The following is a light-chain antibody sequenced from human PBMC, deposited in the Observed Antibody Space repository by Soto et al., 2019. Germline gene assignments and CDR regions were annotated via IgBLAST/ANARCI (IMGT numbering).Light chain of an antibody. CDR1: ERIYSAY. CDR3: QQHGSSPIT. V-gene: IGKV3-20*01. J-gene: IGKJ5*01. CDR2: GTS. Sequence: EIVLTQSPGTLSLSPGERATLSCRASERIYSAYLGWYQQKPGQAPRLLIYGTSSRATGIPDRFSGSGSGTDFTLTISRLEPEDFAVYYCQQHGSSPITFGQGTRLEIK.